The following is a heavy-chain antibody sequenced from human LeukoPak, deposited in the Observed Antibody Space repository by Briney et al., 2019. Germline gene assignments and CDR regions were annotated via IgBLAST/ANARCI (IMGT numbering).Heavy chain of an antibody. CDR1: GFTFSSYW. CDR3: ARETYDSSGYKPLDY. Sequence: PGGSLRLSCAASGFTFSSYWMSWVRQAPGKGLEWVANIKQDGSEKYYVDSMKGRFTISRDNAKNSLYLQMNSLRAEDTAVYYCARETYDSSGYKPLDYWGQGTLVTVSS. D-gene: IGHD3-22*01. V-gene: IGHV3-7*03. CDR2: IKQDGSEK. J-gene: IGHJ4*02.